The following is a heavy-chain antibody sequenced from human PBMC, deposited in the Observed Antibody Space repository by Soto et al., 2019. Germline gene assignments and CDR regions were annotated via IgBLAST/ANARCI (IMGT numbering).Heavy chain of an antibody. CDR2: IQRGGNT. CDR3: AIEKITLRYYFDY. CDR1: GFTVSNNY. J-gene: IGHJ4*02. V-gene: IGHV3-53*01. D-gene: IGHD3-16*01. Sequence: GGSLRLSCAASGFTVSNNYMSWVRQAPGKGLEWVSTIQRGGNTYYTASVKCRFPISRDNSKNTLYLKMNSLRAEDTAVYYCAIEKITLRYYFDYWGQGTLVTVSS.